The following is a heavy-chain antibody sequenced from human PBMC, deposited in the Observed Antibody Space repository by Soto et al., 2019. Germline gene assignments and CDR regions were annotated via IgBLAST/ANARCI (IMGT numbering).Heavy chain of an antibody. CDR3: AREPTYYYDSSGYLMDY. D-gene: IGHD3-22*01. V-gene: IGHV1-69*01. J-gene: IGHJ4*02. CDR1: GGTFSSYA. Sequence: GASVKVSCKASGGTFSSYAISWVRQAPGQGLEWMGGIIPIFGTANYAQKFQGRVTITADESTSTAYMELSSLRSEDTAVYYCAREPTYYYDSSGYLMDYWGQGTLVTVSS. CDR2: IIPIFGTA.